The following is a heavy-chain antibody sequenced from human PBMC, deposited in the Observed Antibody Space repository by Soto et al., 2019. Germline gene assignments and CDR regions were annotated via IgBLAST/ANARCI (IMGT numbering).Heavy chain of an antibody. CDR2: TIPAFGTA. J-gene: IGHJ4*02. CDR3: WRHDKTTLPPLDS. V-gene: IGHV1-69*06. CDR1: GAGATFSNYG. Sequence: QVHLVQSGAEVKSPGSAVKVSCKVSGAGATFSNYGPNWVRQAPGQGLEWMGGTIPAFGTANYAQKFQGRVTITADTSTTTAYMELSSLRSDDTAVYYCWRHDKTTLPPLDSWGQGTLVSVSS. D-gene: IGHD1-1*01.